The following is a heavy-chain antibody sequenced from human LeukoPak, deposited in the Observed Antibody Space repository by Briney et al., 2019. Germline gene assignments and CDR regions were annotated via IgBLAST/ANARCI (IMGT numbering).Heavy chain of an antibody. CDR2: IHYTGLT. V-gene: IGHV4-59*01. D-gene: IGHD2-2*01. Sequence: SETLSLTCTVSGGSLTNYYWSWVRQPPGRGLDWIWYIHYTGLTNYNPSLTSRLTISVDTSKNQFSLKLSSVTAADAAVYFCARVVPDGYSDYWGQGTLVTVSS. CDR3: ARVVPDGYSDY. J-gene: IGHJ4*02. CDR1: GGSLTNYY.